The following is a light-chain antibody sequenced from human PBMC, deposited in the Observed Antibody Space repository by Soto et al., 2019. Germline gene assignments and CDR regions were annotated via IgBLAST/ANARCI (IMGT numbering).Light chain of an antibody. J-gene: IGKJ2*01. CDR3: QQYDNLPTYT. CDR1: QDISNY. Sequence: DIQMTQSPSSLSASVGDRVTITCQASQDISNYLNWYQQKPGKAPKLLIYRASNLETGVPSRFSGSGSGTDFTLTTSSLQPEDFATYYCQQYDNLPTYTFGQGTKVDMK. CDR2: RAS. V-gene: IGKV1-33*01.